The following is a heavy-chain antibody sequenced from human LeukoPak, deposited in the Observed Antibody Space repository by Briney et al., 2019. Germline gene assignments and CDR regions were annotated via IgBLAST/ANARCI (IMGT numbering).Heavy chain of an antibody. CDR3: AHVQGGFSSDWYFQGFDF. D-gene: IGHD6-19*01. CDR2: IYWDDDK. CDR1: WFSVNTSGVG. V-gene: IGHV2-5*02. Sequence: SGPTLLNPTQTLTLTCTLSWFSVNTSGVGVGWVRQPPGKALEWVALIYWDDDKRYSPSLKSRLTISKDTSKNRVILTMSNMDPVDTATYYCAHVQGGFSSDWYFQGFDFWGQGIMVTVSS. J-gene: IGHJ4*02.